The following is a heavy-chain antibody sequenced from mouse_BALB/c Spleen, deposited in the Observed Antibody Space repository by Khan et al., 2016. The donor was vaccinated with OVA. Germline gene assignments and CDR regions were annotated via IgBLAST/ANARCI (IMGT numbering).Heavy chain of an antibody. Sequence: EVQLQQSGPELVKPGTSVKISCKASGYSFTGYFMNWVMQSHGKSLEWIGRINPHIGETFYNQKFKGKATLTVDESSSTAHMELRSLASADSAGYECASKNGSDFDYWGQGTTLTVSS. J-gene: IGHJ2*01. CDR3: ASKNGSDFDY. CDR1: GYSFTGYF. CDR2: INPHIGET. D-gene: IGHD1-1*01. V-gene: IGHV1-20*02.